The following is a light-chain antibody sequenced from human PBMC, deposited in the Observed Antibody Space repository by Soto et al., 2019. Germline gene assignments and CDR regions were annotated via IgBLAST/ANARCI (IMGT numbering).Light chain of an antibody. J-gene: IGKJ4*01. Sequence: EIVLTQSPGTLSLSPGERATLSCRASQSVTSSYLAWYQQKPGQAPRLLISGASSRATGIPDRFSGSGSGTDFTFTISRLEPEDVAVYYCQQYSTSRLTFGGGTKVEIK. CDR1: QSVTSSY. V-gene: IGKV3-20*01. CDR2: GAS. CDR3: QQYSTSRLT.